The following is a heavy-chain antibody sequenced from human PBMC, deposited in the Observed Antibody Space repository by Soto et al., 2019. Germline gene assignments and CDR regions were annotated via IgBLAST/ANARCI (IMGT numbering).Heavy chain of an antibody. CDR3: ASGIVGATQNWFGP. CDR2: IIPIFGTA. J-gene: IGHJ5*02. Sequence: SVKVSCKASGGTFSSYAISWVRQAPGQGLEWMGGIIPIFGTANYAQKFQGRVTITADESTSTAYMELSSLRSEDTAVYYCASGIVGATQNWFGPWGQGTLVTVSS. V-gene: IGHV1-69*13. D-gene: IGHD1-26*01. CDR1: GGTFSSYA.